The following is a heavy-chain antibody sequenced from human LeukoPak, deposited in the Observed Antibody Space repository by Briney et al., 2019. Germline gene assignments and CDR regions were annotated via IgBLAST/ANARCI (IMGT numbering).Heavy chain of an antibody. CDR3: ARDGLTITMIVVVTDDAFDI. V-gene: IGHV3-30*02. CDR1: RFSFSSYG. J-gene: IGHJ3*02. D-gene: IGHD3-22*01. Sequence: QSGGSLRLSCAASRFSFSSYGMHWVRQAPGKGLEWVAYLQYDRTNVQYADSVRGRFTISRDNSKNILYLQMNSLRAEDTAVYYCARDGLTITMIVVVTDDAFDIWGQGTMVTVSS. CDR2: LQYDRTNV.